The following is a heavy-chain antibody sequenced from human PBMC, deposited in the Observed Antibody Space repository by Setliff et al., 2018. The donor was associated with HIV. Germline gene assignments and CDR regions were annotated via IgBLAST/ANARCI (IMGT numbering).Heavy chain of an antibody. CDR3: ARDDRCSGDTCYYY. CDR1: GASIRATSYP. V-gene: IGHV4-39*07. CDR2: TYYTGNT. D-gene: IGHD2-15*01. J-gene: IGHJ4*02. Sequence: PSETLSLTCNVTGASIRATSYPWGWVRQAPGKGLEWIGSTYYTGNTYYNPSFKSRVTISLDTSKNQFSLRLTSVAATDTAVYYCARDDRCSGDTCYYYWGQGALVTVSS.